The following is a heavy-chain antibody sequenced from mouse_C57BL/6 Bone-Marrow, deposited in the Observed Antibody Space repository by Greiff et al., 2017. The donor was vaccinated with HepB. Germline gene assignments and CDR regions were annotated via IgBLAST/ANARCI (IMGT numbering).Heavy chain of an antibody. CDR1: GFTFSDYY. CDR3: ASPYDGNLAY. Sequence: EVKLVESGGGLVQPGGSLKLSCAASGFTFSDYYMYWVRQTPEKRLEWVAYISNGGGSTYYPDTVKGRFTISRDNAKNTLYLQMSRLKSEDTAMYYCASPYDGNLAYWGQGTLVTVSA. J-gene: IGHJ3*01. CDR2: ISNGGGST. D-gene: IGHD2-3*01. V-gene: IGHV5-12*01.